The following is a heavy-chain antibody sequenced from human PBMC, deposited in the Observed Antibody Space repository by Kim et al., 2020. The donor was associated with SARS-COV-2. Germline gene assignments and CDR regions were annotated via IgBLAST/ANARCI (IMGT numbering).Heavy chain of an antibody. V-gene: IGHV3-7*01. CDR2: IKQDGSEK. CDR1: GFTFSSYW. CDR3: VKYRSSSGMGHYYNGMDV. D-gene: IGHD6-6*01. Sequence: GGSLRLSCAASGFTFSSYWMTWVRQASGKGLEWVANIKQDGSEKFYVDSVKGRFIIARDNAKNSLYLQMNSLRAEDTAVYYCVKYRSSSGMGHYYNGMDVWGQGTTVTVSS. J-gene: IGHJ6*02.